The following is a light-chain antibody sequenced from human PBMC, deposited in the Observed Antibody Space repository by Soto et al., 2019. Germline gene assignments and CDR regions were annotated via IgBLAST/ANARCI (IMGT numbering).Light chain of an antibody. V-gene: IGKV3-15*01. Sequence: EIVMTQSPATLSVSPGERATLSCRASQSVGSNLAWYQQKPGQAPRLFIYGASTRATGIPARFSGSGSGTEFTLTISSLQSEDFAVYYCQQYNNWPYTFGQGTKLEIK. J-gene: IGKJ2*01. CDR1: QSVGSN. CDR3: QQYNNWPYT. CDR2: GAS.